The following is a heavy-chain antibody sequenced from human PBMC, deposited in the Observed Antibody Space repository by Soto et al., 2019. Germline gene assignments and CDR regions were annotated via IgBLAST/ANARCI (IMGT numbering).Heavy chain of an antibody. J-gene: IGHJ6*02. CDR2: IYTGGGT. CDR1: GLTVSTNP. Sequence: GGSLRLSCAASGLTVSTNPMSWVRQAPGKGLEWVSVIYTGGGTYYADSVKGRFTISRDNSKNTLYLQMNSLRAEDTAVYYCARDAGIAVAGPRGYYYYGMDVWGQGTTVTVSS. D-gene: IGHD6-19*01. V-gene: IGHV3-66*01. CDR3: ARDAGIAVAGPRGYYYYGMDV.